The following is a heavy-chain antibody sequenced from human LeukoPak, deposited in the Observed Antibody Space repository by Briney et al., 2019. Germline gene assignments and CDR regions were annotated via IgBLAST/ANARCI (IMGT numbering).Heavy chain of an antibody. CDR3: TTGLVRLGELSLYYYYGMDV. V-gene: IGHV3-15*01. CDR2: IKSKTDCGTT. CDR1: GFTFSNAW. Sequence: GGSLRLSCAASGFTFSNAWMSWVRQAPGKGLEWVGRIKSKTDCGTTDYAAPVKGRFTISRDDSKNTLYLQMTSLKTEDTAVYYCTTGLVRLGELSLYYYYGMDVWGQGTTVTVSS. D-gene: IGHD3-16*02. J-gene: IGHJ6*02.